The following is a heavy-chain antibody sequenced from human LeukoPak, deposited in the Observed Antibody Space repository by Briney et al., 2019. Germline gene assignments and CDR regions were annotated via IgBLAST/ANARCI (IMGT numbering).Heavy chain of an antibody. CDR2: ISSTGRT. CDR1: GAYISSDTFF. J-gene: IGHJ5*02. V-gene: IGHV4-61*02. Sequence: SETLSLTCTVSGAYISSDTFFWSWIRQPAGKGLEWIGRISSTGRTDYNPSLTSRVTISVDTSKNQLTMTLSSVTAADTAVYYCAKGAGPPWFDPWGQGTLVTVSS. D-gene: IGHD6-19*01. CDR3: AKGAGPPWFDP.